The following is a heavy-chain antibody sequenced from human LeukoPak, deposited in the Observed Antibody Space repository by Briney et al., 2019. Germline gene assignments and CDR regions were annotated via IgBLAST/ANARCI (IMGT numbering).Heavy chain of an antibody. J-gene: IGHJ6*02. D-gene: IGHD3-10*01. CDR2: IIPILGIA. CDR3: ARDRWDYYGSGSYSSPYGMDV. Sequence: SVKVSCKAAGGTFSIYAISWVRQAPGQGLEWMGRIIPILGIANYAQKFQGRVTITADKSTSTAYMELSSLRSEDTAVYYCARDRWDYYGSGSYSSPYGMDVWGQGTTVTVSS. V-gene: IGHV1-69*04. CDR1: GGTFSIYA.